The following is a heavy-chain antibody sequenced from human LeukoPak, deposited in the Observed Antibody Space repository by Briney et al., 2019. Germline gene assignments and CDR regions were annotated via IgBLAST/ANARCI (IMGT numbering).Heavy chain of an antibody. CDR2: ISSGSTYI. D-gene: IGHD2-8*01. Sequence: GGSLRLSCAASGFTFSSYSMNWVRQAPGKGLEWVSSISSGSTYIYYADSLKGRFTISRDNAKNSLYLQMNSLRAEDTAVYYCAREGVGVFDIWGQGTMVTVSS. CDR1: GFTFSSYS. V-gene: IGHV3-21*01. J-gene: IGHJ3*02. CDR3: AREGVGVFDI.